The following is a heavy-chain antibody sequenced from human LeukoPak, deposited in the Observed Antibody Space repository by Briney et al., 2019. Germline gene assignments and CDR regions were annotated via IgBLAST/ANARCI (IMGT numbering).Heavy chain of an antibody. CDR2: INPNSGGT. Sequence: ASVKVSCKASGYTFTGYYMHWVRQAPGQGLEWMGWINPNSGGTNYAQKSQGRVTMTRDTSISTAYMEQSRLRSDDTAVYYCARGGYYDILTGYYRQYYFDYWGQGTLVTVSS. CDR3: ARGGYYDILTGYYRQYYFDY. J-gene: IGHJ4*02. CDR1: GYTFTGYY. D-gene: IGHD3-9*01. V-gene: IGHV1-2*02.